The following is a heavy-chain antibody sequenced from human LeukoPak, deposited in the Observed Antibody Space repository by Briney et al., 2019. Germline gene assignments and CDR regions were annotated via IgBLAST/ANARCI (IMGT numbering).Heavy chain of an antibody. J-gene: IGHJ5*02. CDR1: GGSISSSSYY. CDR2: IYYSGST. D-gene: IGHD3/OR15-3a*01. CDR3: KGLDSRRGVTGWFDP. V-gene: IGHV4-39*07. Sequence: PSETLSLTCTVSGGSISSSSYYWGWIRQPPGKGLEWIGSIYYSGSTYYNPSLKSRVTISVDTSKNQFSLKLSSVTAADTAVYYCKGLDSRRGVTGWFDPWGQGTLVTVSS.